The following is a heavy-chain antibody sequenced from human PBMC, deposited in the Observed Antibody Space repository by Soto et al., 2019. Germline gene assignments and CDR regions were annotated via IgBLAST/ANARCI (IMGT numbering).Heavy chain of an antibody. CDR3: AKGVAIGPQLGLFDP. D-gene: IGHD2-21*01. V-gene: IGHV3-23*01. Sequence: PGGSLRLSCAASGFTFSSYAMNWVRQAPGKGLEWVSAVSGSGGSTYYADSVKGRFTLSRDNSKNTLYLQMNSLRPEDTAVYYCAKGVAIGPQLGLFDPWGQGTLVTVSS. J-gene: IGHJ5*02. CDR2: VSGSGGST. CDR1: GFTFSSYA.